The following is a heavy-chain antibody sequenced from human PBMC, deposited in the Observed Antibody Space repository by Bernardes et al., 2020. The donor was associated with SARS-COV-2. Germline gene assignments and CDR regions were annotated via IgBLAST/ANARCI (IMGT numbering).Heavy chain of an antibody. CDR2: ISRDGLTT. J-gene: IGHJ4*02. Sequence: GGSLRLSCAASGFTNNWMHWVRQAPVKGLEWVSRISRDGLTTNYADSVRGRFTVSRDNAKNMLYLEMNSLRVDDTAVYYCALLSGCNYGCFAYWGQGTQVSVSS. D-gene: IGHD5-18*01. CDR1: GFTNNW. CDR3: ALLSGCNYGCFAY. V-gene: IGHV3-74*01.